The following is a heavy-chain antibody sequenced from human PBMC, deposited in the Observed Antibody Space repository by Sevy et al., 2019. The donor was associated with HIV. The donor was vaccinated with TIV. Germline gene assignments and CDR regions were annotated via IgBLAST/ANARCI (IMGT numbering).Heavy chain of an antibody. J-gene: IGHJ4*02. CDR1: GFTFSDYY. CDR3: ARDTRFGTYGGHGGPFDY. V-gene: IGHV3-11*01. Sequence: GGSLRLSCTASGFTFSDYYMNWIRQTPGKGPEWISYIDTRGGTMDYADSVKGRFTISRDNAKNSLYLQLDSLRAEDTAVYYYARDTRFGTYGGHGGPFDYWGQGALVTVSS. D-gene: IGHD3-3*01. CDR2: IDTRGGTM.